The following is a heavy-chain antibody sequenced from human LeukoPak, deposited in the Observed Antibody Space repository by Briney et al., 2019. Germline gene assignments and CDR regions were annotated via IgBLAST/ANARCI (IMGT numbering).Heavy chain of an antibody. CDR2: IYYSGST. CDR3: ARMGGSLYSYSWFDP. J-gene: IGHJ5*02. D-gene: IGHD2-15*01. Sequence: ASETLSLTCTVSGGSISSYYWSWIRQPPGKGLEWIGYIYYSGSTNYNPSLKSRVTISVDRSKNQFSLKLSSVTAADTAVYYCARMGGSLYSYSWFDPWGQGTLVTVYS. CDR1: GGSISSYY. V-gene: IGHV4-59*01.